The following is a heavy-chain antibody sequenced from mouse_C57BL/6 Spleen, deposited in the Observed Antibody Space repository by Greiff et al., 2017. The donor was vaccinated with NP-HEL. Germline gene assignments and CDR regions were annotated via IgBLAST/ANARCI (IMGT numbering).Heavy chain of an antibody. D-gene: IGHD1-1*01. CDR1: GYTFTDYN. V-gene: IGHV1-18*01. CDR3: ARYYGSSFSFDY. J-gene: IGHJ2*01. Sequence: VHLKQSGPELVKPGASVKIPCKASGYTFTDYNMDWVKQSHGKSLEWIGDINPNNGGTIYNQKFKGKATLTVDKSSSTAYMELRSLTSEDTAVYYCARYYGSSFSFDYWGQGTTLTVSS. CDR2: INPNNGGT.